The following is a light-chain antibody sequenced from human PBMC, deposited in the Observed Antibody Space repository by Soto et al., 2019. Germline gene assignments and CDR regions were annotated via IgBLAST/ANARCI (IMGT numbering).Light chain of an antibody. V-gene: IGKV3D-20*02. CDR3: QQRLNWPPG. J-gene: IGKJ1*01. CDR1: QSLRSS. Sequence: MTQSPSTLSVSAGERATLSCRASQSLRSSLAWYQQKPGQAPRLLIYGASSRATGIPDRISGSGSGTDFTLTISRLEPADFGIYYCQQRLNWPPGFGQGTKVDIK. CDR2: GAS.